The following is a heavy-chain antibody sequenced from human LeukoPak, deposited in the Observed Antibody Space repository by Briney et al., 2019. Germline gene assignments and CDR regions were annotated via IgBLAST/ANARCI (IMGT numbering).Heavy chain of an antibody. CDR1: GYTFTSYG. CDR3: ARNIVGANSGYYYYYMDV. D-gene: IGHD1-26*01. J-gene: IGHJ6*03. Sequence: GASVKVSCKASGYTFTSYGISWVRQAPGQGLEWMGWISAYNGNTNYAQKLRGRVTMTTDTSTSTAYMELRSLRSDDTAVYYCARNIVGANSGYYYYYMDVWGKGTTVTVSS. V-gene: IGHV1-18*01. CDR2: ISAYNGNT.